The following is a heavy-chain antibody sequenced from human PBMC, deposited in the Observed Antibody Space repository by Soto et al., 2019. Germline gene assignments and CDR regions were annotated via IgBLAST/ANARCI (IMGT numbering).Heavy chain of an antibody. D-gene: IGHD4-17*01. Sequence: QVQLVESGGGVVQPGRSLRLSCAASGFTFSSYGMHWVRQAPGKGLEWVAVISYDGSNKYYADSVKGRFTISRDNSKNTLYLQMNSLRAEDTAVYYCAKDSPVTTDWYFDLWGRGTLVTASS. CDR3: AKDSPVTTDWYFDL. CDR1: GFTFSSYG. V-gene: IGHV3-30*18. CDR2: ISYDGSNK. J-gene: IGHJ2*01.